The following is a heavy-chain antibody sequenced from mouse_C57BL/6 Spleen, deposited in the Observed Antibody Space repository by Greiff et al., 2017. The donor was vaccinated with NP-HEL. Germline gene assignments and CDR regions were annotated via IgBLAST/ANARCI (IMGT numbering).Heavy chain of an antibody. J-gene: IGHJ3*01. CDR3: AIDDSGYVEFAY. CDR2: INPSNGGT. CDR1: GYTFTSYW. D-gene: IGHD3-2*02. V-gene: IGHV1-53*01. Sequence: VQLQQSGTELVKPGASVKLSCKASGYTFTSYWMHWVKQRPGQGLEWIGNINPSNGGTNYNEKFKSKATLTVDKSSSTAYMQLSSLTSEYSAVYYCAIDDSGYVEFAYWGQGTLVTVSA.